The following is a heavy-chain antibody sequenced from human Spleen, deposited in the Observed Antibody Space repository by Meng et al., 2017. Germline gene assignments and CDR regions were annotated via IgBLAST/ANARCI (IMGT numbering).Heavy chain of an antibody. CDR2: IYYTGST. CDR1: GGTISTYY. V-gene: IGHV4-59*12. CDR3: ARGGHYYGSGAQTVNFDY. Sequence: SETLSLTCTVSGGTISTYYWSWIRQPPGRGLEWIGYIYYTGSTNYNPSLKSRVAISVDTSKNQFSLKLSSVTAADTAVYYCARGGHYYGSGAQTVNFDYWGQGTLVTVSS. D-gene: IGHD3-10*01. J-gene: IGHJ4*02.